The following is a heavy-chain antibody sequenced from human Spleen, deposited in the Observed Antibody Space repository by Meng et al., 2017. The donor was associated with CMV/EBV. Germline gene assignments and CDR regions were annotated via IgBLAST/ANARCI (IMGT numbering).Heavy chain of an antibody. D-gene: IGHD6-13*01. CDR1: GFTFDDYA. CDR3: ARTPIASPGTNYFDY. V-gene: IGHV3-9*01. Sequence: SLKISCAASGFTFDDYALHWVRQTPGKGLEWVSGIGWNSGSIAYGDSVKGRFTISRDSAKNSLYLQMNSLRAEDTALYYCARTPIASPGTNYFDYWGQGTLVTVSS. CDR2: IGWNSGSI. J-gene: IGHJ4*02.